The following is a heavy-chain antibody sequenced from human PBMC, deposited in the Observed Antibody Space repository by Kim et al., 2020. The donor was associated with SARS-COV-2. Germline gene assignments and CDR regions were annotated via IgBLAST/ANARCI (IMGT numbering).Heavy chain of an antibody. CDR1: GFTFSAYA. D-gene: IGHD2-8*01. J-gene: IGHJ4*02. CDR2: ITTRGSET. Sequence: GGSLRLSCVASGFTFSAYAMSWVRQAPGKGLEWVATITTRGSETYYTNSVKGRFTISRDNSRNRVYLQMSSLRVEDSALYYCIDAPNFSLWGQGTQVIGS. V-gene: IGHV3-23*05. CDR3: IDAPNFSL.